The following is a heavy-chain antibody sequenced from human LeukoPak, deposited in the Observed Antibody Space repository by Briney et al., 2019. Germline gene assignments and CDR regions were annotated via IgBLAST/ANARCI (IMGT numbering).Heavy chain of an antibody. CDR2: IIPIFGTA. Sequence: SVKVSCKASGGTFSSYAISWVRQAPGQGLEWMGGIIPIFGTANYAQKFQGRVTLTRDMSISTAYMELSSLRSDDTAFYYCARAPMGTAALYWGQGTLVTVSS. J-gene: IGHJ4*02. CDR1: GGTFSSYA. V-gene: IGHV1-69*05. D-gene: IGHD2-2*01. CDR3: ARAPMGTAALY.